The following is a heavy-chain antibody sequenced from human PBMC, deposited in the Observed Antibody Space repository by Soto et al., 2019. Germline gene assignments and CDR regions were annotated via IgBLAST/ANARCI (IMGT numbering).Heavy chain of an antibody. CDR1: GFSLRSYW. V-gene: IGHV3-7*01. Sequence: EVQLVESGGGLVQPGGSLRLSCVVSGFSLRSYWMSWVRQAPGKGLEWVANIKEDGSEKYYVDSVKGRFTISRDNAKNSMYLQMNSRRDEDTAVYYCARPSGAETSYWGQGTLVTVSS. CDR2: IKEDGSEK. J-gene: IGHJ4*02. CDR3: ARPSGAETSY. D-gene: IGHD4-17*01.